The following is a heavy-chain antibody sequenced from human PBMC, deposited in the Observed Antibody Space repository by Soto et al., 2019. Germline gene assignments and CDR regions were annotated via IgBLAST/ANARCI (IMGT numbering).Heavy chain of an antibody. J-gene: IGHJ4*02. CDR3: ARAADSSARTPDY. CDR1: GGSITSFF. V-gene: IGHV4-59*01. D-gene: IGHD3-22*01. Sequence: QVQLQESGPGLVKPSETLSLTCTVSGGSITSFFWSWVRQSPGKGLQWIGYINYSGITMYNPYLKSRVTISVDTANQQFSLELKSATAADTATYYCARAADSSARTPDYWGQGTLVNVSS. CDR2: INYSGIT.